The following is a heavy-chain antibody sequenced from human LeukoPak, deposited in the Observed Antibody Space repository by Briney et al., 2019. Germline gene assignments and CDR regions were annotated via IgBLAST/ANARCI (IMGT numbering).Heavy chain of an antibody. D-gene: IGHD3-3*01. CDR1: GFTVSSNY. J-gene: IGHJ4*02. Sequence: GGSLRLSCAASGFTVSSNYMSWVRQAPGKGLEWVSVIYSGGSTYYADSVKGRFTISRDNSKNTLYLQMNSLRAEDTAVYYCAKGDYDFWSGSFDYWGQGTLVTVSS. V-gene: IGHV3-53*01. CDR2: IYSGGST. CDR3: AKGDYDFWSGSFDY.